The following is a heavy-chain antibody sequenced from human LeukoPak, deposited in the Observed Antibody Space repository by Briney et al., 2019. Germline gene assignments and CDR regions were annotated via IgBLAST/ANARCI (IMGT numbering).Heavy chain of an antibody. D-gene: IGHD5-24*01. CDR1: GYTFTGYY. V-gene: IGHV1-2*02. J-gene: IGHJ5*02. CDR2: INPNSGGT. CDR3: ARDSGDGYNPP. Sequence: ASVKVSCKASGYTFTGYYMHWVRQAPGQGLEWMGWINPNSGGTKNAQKFQGRVTMTRDTSISTAYMELSRLRSDDTAVYYCARDSGDGYNPPWGQGTLVTVSS.